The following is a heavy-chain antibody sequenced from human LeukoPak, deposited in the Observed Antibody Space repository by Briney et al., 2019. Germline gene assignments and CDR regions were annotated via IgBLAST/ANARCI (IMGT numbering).Heavy chain of an antibody. V-gene: IGHV4-59*01. CDR2: IYYSGST. Sequence: SETLSLTCTVSGGSISSYYWSWIRQPPGKGLEWIGYIYYSGSTNYNPSLKSRVTISVDTSKNQFSLKLSSVTAVDTAVYYCARAPYSSSWSVTWFDPWGQGTLVTVSS. CDR3: ARAPYSSSWSVTWFDP. D-gene: IGHD6-13*01. CDR1: GGSISSYY. J-gene: IGHJ5*02.